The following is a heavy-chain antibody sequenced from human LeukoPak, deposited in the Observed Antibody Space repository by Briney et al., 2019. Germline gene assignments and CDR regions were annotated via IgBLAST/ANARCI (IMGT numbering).Heavy chain of an antibody. CDR1: GGTFRGYY. D-gene: IGHD3-10*01. CDR3: ARGLRFHVGSGNWFDL. V-gene: IGHV4-34*01. Sequence: SETLSLTCAVSGGTFRGYYLSWIRQPPGKGLAWIGEIDHSGSTNHNPSLECRLTLSVDTSKTQVSLTLNSVPAPDRAVYYCARGLRFHVGSGNWFDLWGQGTLVTVSS. J-gene: IGHJ5*02. CDR2: IDHSGST.